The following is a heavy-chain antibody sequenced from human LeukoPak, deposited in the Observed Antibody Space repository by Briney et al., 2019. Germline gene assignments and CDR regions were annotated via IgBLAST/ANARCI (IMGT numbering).Heavy chain of an antibody. D-gene: IGHD3-10*01. CDR3: ARGGAGTYYKRDGWFDP. V-gene: IGHV1-8*01. Sequence: GASVKVSCKASGYTFNSYVNWVRQATGQGLEWMGWMNPNTGNTGYGERFQGRVTMTRDNSISTAYMELNSLTSEDTAVYYCARGGAGTYYKRDGWFDPWGQGTVVTVSS. J-gene: IGHJ5*02. CDR1: GYTFNSY. CDR2: MNPNTGNT.